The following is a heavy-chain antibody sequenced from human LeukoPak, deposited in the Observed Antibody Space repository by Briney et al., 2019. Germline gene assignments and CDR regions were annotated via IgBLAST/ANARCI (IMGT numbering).Heavy chain of an antibody. CDR2: ISSSSTYI. D-gene: IGHD6-19*01. J-gene: IGHJ4*02. CDR3: ARDGRAVAAQGYYFDL. V-gene: IGHV3-21*06. Sequence: GGSLRLSCAASGFTFSSYSMNWVRQAPGKGLEWVSSISSSSTYINYADSVKGRFTVSRDNAKSSLFLEMNSLRAEDTAVYYCARDGRAVAAQGYYFDLWGQGTLVTVS. CDR1: GFTFSSYS.